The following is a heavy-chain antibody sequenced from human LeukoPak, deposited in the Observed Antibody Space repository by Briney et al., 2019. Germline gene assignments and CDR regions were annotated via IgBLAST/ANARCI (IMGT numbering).Heavy chain of an antibody. J-gene: IGHJ2*01. CDR1: GGSISSGSYY. D-gene: IGHD5-24*01. CDR3: ARVLEDIEMATIPRWYFDL. V-gene: IGHV4-61*02. Sequence: PSETLSLTCTVSGGSISSGSYYWSWIRQPAGKGLEWIGRIYTSGSTNYNPSLKSRVTISVDTSKNQFSLKLSSVTAADTAVYYCARVLEDIEMATIPRWYFDLWGRGTLVTVSS. CDR2: IYTSGST.